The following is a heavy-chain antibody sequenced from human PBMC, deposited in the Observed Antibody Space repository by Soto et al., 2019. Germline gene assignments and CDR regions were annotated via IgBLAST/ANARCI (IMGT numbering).Heavy chain of an antibody. CDR1: GFTFSSYA. CDR3: AREPLRDPFEVVPAAYFDY. Sequence: GGSLRLSCAPSGFTFSSYAMSWARQAPGKGLEWVSAISGSGGSTYYADSVKGRFTISRDNSKNTLYLQMNSLRAEDTAVYYCAREPLRDPFEVVPAAYFDYWRQGTLVTVSS. CDR2: ISGSGGST. D-gene: IGHD2-2*01. J-gene: IGHJ4*02. V-gene: IGHV3-23*01.